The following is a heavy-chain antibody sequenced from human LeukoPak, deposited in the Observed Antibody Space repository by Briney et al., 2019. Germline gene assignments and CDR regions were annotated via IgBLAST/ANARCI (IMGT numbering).Heavy chain of an antibody. CDR2: IIPILGIA. J-gene: IGHJ6*02. CDR3: ATRYCSGGSCPNRPYYYGMDV. V-gene: IGHV1-69*02. CDR1: GGTFSSHT. Sequence: GASVKVSCKASGGTFSSHTISWVRQAPGQGLEWMGRIIPILGIANYAQKFQGRVTITADKSTSTAYMELSSLRSEDTAVYYCATRYCSGGSCPNRPYYYGMDVWGQGTTVTVSS. D-gene: IGHD2-15*01.